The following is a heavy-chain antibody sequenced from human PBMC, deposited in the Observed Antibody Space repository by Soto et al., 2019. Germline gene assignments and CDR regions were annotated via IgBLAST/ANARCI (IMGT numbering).Heavy chain of an antibody. CDR1: GFTLSSYW. D-gene: IGHD7-27*01. CDR3: ARDAPGVGHHFDY. Sequence: GGSLRLSCAASGFTLSSYWMHWVRQAPGKGLVWVSYIKNDESTTSYADSVKGRFTISRDNAKNTLYLQMNSLRAEDTAVYFCARDAPGVGHHFDYWGQGILVTVSS. J-gene: IGHJ4*02. CDR2: IKNDESTT. V-gene: IGHV3-74*01.